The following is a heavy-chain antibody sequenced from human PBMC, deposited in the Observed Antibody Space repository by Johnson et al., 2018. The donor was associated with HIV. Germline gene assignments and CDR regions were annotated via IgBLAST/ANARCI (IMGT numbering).Heavy chain of an antibody. CDR3: ATCRVPAAMFDALDI. V-gene: IGHV3-30*03. D-gene: IGHD2-2*01. J-gene: IGHJ3*02. CDR1: GFTFSSYG. Sequence: QVQLVESGGGLVQPGGSLRLSCAASGFTFSSYGMHWVRQAPGKGLEWVAVISYDAGNKYYADSVKCRFTISRDNSKNTLYLQMNSLIPEDTAVYYCATCRVPAAMFDALDIWGQGTMVTVSS. CDR2: ISYDAGNK.